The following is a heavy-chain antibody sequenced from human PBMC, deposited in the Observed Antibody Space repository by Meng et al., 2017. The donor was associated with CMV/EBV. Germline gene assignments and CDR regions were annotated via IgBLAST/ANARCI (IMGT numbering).Heavy chain of an antibody. V-gene: IGHV3-30-3*01. CDR1: GFTFSSYA. J-gene: IGHJ6*02. D-gene: IGHD2-8*01. CDR2: ISYDGSNK. Sequence: GESLKISRAASGFTFSSYAMHWVRQAPGKGLEWVAVISYDGSNKYYADSVKGRFTISRDNSKNTLYLQMNSLRAEDTAVYYCARGYCTNGVCYREPYYGMDVWGQGTTVTVSS. CDR3: ARGYCTNGVCYREPYYGMDV.